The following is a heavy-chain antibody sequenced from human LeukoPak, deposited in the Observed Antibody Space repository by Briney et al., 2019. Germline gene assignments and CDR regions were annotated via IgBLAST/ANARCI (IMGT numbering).Heavy chain of an antibody. CDR3: AREMSLANFDY. CDR1: GFTFNDYS. CDR2: ITSSSSYI. J-gene: IGHJ4*02. Sequence: GGSLRLSCAASGFTFNDYSINWVRQAPGKGLEWVSSITSSSSYIYYADSVKGRFTISRDNAKNSLYLQMNSLRAEDTAVYYCAREMSLANFDYWGQGTLVTVSS. V-gene: IGHV3-21*01.